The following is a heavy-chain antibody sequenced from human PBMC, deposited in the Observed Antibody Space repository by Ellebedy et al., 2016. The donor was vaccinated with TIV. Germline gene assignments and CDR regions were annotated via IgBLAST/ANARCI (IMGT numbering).Heavy chain of an antibody. CDR2: ISGSGTST. CDR3: ARDRETWFGDPTGLDY. Sequence: PGGSLRLSCAASGFTFSRSAMGWIRQAPGKGLEWVSSISGSGTSTSYADSVKGRFTISRDNSKNTLYLQMNSLRAEDTAVYYCARDRETWFGDPTGLDYWGQGTLVTVSS. J-gene: IGHJ4*02. CDR1: GFTFSRSA. V-gene: IGHV3-23*01. D-gene: IGHD3-10*01.